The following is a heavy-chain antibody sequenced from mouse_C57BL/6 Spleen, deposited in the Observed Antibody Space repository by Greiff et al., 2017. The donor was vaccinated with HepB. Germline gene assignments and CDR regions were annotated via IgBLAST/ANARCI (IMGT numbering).Heavy chain of an antibody. J-gene: IGHJ4*01. Sequence: VQLQQSGPGLVKPSQSLSLTCSVTGYSITSGYYWNWIRQFPGNKLEWMGYISYDGSNNYNPSLKNRISITRDTSKNQFFLKLNSVTTEDTATYYCARYPYDYPYYYAMDYWGQGTSVTVSS. CDR3: ARYPYDYPYYYAMDY. CDR2: ISYDGSN. CDR1: GYSITSGYY. D-gene: IGHD2-4*01. V-gene: IGHV3-6*01.